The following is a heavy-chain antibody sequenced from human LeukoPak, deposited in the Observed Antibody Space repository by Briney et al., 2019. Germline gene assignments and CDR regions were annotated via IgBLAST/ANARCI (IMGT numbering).Heavy chain of an antibody. V-gene: IGHV3-30*03. D-gene: IGHD3-16*01. CDR2: ISADGATK. CDR1: GFTFRSHG. CDR3: AREGAWGNWYFDL. Sequence: PGRSLRLSCAASGFTFRSHGMHWVRQAPGKGLEWVVVISADGATKYYADSVKGRFTISRDNSKNTVSLEMNSRREEDTAVYYCAREGAWGNWYFDLWGRGTLVTVSS. J-gene: IGHJ2*01.